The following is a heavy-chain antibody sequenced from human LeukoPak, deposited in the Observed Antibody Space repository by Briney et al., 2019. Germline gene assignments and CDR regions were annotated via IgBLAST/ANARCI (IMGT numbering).Heavy chain of an antibody. Sequence: SETLSLTCTVSGASINNYYFTWVRQPAGKGLEWIGRIHSGGTTNYNPSLKSRVTISVDTSKNQFSLKLSSVTAADTAVYYCARARGGSYAEYLQHWGQGTLVTVSS. D-gene: IGHD3-10*01. J-gene: IGHJ1*01. CDR2: IHSGGTT. V-gene: IGHV4-4*07. CDR3: ARARGGSYAEYLQH. CDR1: GASINNYY.